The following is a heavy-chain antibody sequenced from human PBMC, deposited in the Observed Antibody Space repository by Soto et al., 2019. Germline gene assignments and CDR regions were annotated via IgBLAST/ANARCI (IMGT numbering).Heavy chain of an antibody. CDR1: GFSFSSYS. CDR2: ISGTGSI. V-gene: IGHV3-48*02. CDR3: ARDRYGSGSLFDS. Sequence: VQLVESGGGLVQPGGSLRLSCAASGFSFSSYSMNWVRQAPGKGLEWLSYISGTGSIYYADSVKGRFTISRDNAKQSLYLQMNSLRDEDTAVYYCARDRYGSGSLFDSWGQGTLVTVSS. D-gene: IGHD3-10*01. J-gene: IGHJ4*02.